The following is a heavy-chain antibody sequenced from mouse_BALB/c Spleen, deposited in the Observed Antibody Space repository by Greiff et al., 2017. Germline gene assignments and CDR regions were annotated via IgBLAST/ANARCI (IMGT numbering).Heavy chain of an antibody. V-gene: IGHV7-3*02. CDR3: ARALLWGCAY. D-gene: IGHD1-1*02. J-gene: IGHJ3*01. Sequence: EVKLQESGGGLVQPGGSLRLSCATSGITFTDYYMSWVRQPPGKALEWLGFIRNKANGYTTEYSASVKGRFTISRDNSQSILYLQMNTLRAEDSATYFSARALLWGCAYWGDETLVTVS. CDR2: IRNKANGYTT. CDR1: GITFTDYY.